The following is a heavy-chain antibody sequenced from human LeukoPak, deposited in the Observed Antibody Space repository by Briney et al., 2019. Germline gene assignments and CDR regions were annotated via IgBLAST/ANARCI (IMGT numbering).Heavy chain of an antibody. CDR3: ARGLYASGNYGIAY. Sequence: GGSLRLSCSPSGFTFSSYAMHWVRQAPGKGLEYVSAITSSGGSTYYADSLKGRYTISRDNSKNTLYLQMSSLKPEDAAVYYCARGLYASGNYGIAYWGQGILVTVSS. V-gene: IGHV3-64D*09. CDR2: ITSSGGST. CDR1: GFTFSSYA. J-gene: IGHJ4*02. D-gene: IGHD3-10*01.